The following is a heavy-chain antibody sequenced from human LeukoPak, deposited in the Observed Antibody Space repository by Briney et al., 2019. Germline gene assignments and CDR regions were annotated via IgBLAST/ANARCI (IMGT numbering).Heavy chain of an antibody. CDR2: ISADGGRT. Sequence: GGSLRLSCAGSGFAFDDYAMNWVRQAPGKGLEWVSLISADGGRTYYADSVKGRFTISRDNSKNSLYLQMNSLRTEDSALYYCARGMATPGFWGQGTLVTVSS. V-gene: IGHV3-43*02. D-gene: IGHD5-24*01. J-gene: IGHJ4*02. CDR3: ARGMATPGF. CDR1: GFAFDDYA.